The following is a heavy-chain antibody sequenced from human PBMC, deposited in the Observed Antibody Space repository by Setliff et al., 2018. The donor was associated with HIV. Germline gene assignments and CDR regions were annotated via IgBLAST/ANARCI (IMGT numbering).Heavy chain of an antibody. Sequence: ASVKVPCKAFEYTFIDYFIHWVRQAPGQGLEWMGWISTYNGNTHYAQKLQGRVTMTTDTSTSTAYMELRSLRSDDTAVYYCARGGARIAGYYYYMDVWGKGTTVTVSS. CDR1: EYTFIDYF. J-gene: IGHJ6*03. CDR2: ISTYNGNT. CDR3: ARGGARIAGYYYYMDV. D-gene: IGHD6-13*01. V-gene: IGHV1-18*04.